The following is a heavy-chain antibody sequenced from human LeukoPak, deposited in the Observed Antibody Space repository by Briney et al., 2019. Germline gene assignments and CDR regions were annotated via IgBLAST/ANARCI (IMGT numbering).Heavy chain of an antibody. CDR1: GYTFTGYY. D-gene: IGHD3-22*01. CDR2: INPNSGGT. J-gene: IGHJ4*02. CDR3: ARSPDYDSSGYPINY. Sequence: ASVKVSCKASGYTFTGYYMHWVRQAPRQGLEWMGWINPNSGGTNYAQKFQGRVTMTRDTSISTAYMELSRLRSDDTAVYYCARSPDYDSSGYPINYWGQGTLVTVSS. V-gene: IGHV1-2*02.